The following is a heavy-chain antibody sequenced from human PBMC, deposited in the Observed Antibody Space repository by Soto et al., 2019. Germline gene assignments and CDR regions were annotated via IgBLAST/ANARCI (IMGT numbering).Heavy chain of an antibody. CDR1: GGSISSGGYY. Sequence: SETLSLTCTVSGGSISSGGYYWSWIRQHPGKGLEWIGYIYYSGSTYYNPSLKSRVTISVDTSKNQFSLKLSSVTAADTAVYYCARQNAFGELSSNYYYYGMDVRGQGTTVTVSS. CDR3: ARQNAFGELSSNYYYYGMDV. CDR2: IYYSGST. V-gene: IGHV4-39*01. J-gene: IGHJ6*02. D-gene: IGHD3-10*01.